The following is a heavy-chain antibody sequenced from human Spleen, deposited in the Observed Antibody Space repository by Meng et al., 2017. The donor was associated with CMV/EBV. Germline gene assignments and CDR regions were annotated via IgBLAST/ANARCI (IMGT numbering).Heavy chain of an antibody. D-gene: IGHD6-13*01. CDR3: ARSYGSSWYYYFDQ. CDR2: INTVGES. J-gene: IGHJ4*02. CDR1: GFTFTSYD. Sequence: GESLKISCAASGFTFTSYDMHWVRQTTRQGLEWVSSINTVGESYYSGSVRGRFTISRENAKNSLYLQMNSLGAGDTAVYYCARSYGSSWYYYFDQWGQGTLVTVSS. V-gene: IGHV3-13*04.